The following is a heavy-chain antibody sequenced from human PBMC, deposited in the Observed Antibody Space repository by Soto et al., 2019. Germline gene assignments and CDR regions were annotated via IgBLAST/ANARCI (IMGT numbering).Heavy chain of an antibody. J-gene: IGHJ4*02. V-gene: IGHV3-7*01. Sequence: EVQLVESGGGLVQPGGSLRLSCAASGFTFSNYWMAWVRQAPGKGLEWVANIKQDGSETNFVDSVKGRFTISRDNAKNSLYLQMNSLRAEDTAVYYCARALVNGGAYWGQGTLVTVSS. D-gene: IGHD2-8*02. CDR1: GFTFSNYW. CDR3: ARALVNGGAY. CDR2: IKQDGSET.